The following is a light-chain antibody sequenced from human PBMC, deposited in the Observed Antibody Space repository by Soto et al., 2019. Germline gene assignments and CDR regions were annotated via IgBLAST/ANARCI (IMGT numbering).Light chain of an antibody. CDR2: KAS. CDR3: QQYNSYSGT. CDR1: QSISSW. Sequence: DIQMTQSPSTLSASVGDRVTINCRASQSISSWLAWYQQKPEKAPKLLIYKASSLESGVPSRFSGSGSGTEFIHTISSLQPEDFAPYYCQQYNSYSGTFGQGTKVEIK. V-gene: IGKV1-5*03. J-gene: IGKJ1*01.